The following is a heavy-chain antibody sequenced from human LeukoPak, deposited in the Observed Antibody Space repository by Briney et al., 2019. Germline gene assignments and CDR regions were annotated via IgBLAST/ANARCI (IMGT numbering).Heavy chain of an antibody. V-gene: IGHV3-30*01. CDR1: GFTFRSYA. J-gene: IGHJ4*02. CDR3: ARGPTSRSLHAPLAR. CDR2: ILFDGNTG. Sequence: GGSLRLSCAASGFTFRSYAMHWARQAPGKGLEWVAAILFDGNTGYFADSAEGRFTISRDNSTNTLFLQLNGLRTEDTAVYDCARGPTSRSLHAPLARWGQGTLVTVAS.